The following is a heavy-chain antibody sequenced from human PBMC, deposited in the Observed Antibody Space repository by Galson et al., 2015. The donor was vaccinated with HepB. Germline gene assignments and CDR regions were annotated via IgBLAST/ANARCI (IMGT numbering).Heavy chain of an antibody. CDR1: GYTFPNYG. Sequence: SVKVSCKASGYTFPNYGFSWVRQAPGQGLEWMGWISGHNGNTNYAQKLQGRVTMTTDTSTSTAYMELRSLRSDDTAVYYCARGRAGSSGWYPHDAFDIWGQGTMVTVSS. J-gene: IGHJ3*02. CDR3: ARGRAGSSGWYPHDAFDI. CDR2: ISGHNGNT. D-gene: IGHD6-19*01. V-gene: IGHV1-18*04.